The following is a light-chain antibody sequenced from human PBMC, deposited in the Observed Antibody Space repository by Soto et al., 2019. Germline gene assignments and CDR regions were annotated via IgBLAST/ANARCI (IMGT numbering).Light chain of an antibody. CDR2: GAS. J-gene: IGKJ2*01. CDR1: QSVSSNY. CDR3: QHYGRSAYT. V-gene: IGKV3-20*01. Sequence: EIVLTQSPGTLSLSPGERATLSCRASQSVSSNYLAWYQQKPGQAPRLLIYGASSRATGIPDRFSGSGSGTEFTITISRLEPEDVAVYYCQHYGRSAYTFGQGTTLEIK.